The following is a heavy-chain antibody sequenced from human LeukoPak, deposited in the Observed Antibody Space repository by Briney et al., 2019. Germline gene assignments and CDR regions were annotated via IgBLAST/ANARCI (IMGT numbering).Heavy chain of an antibody. V-gene: IGHV4-39*01. CDR1: GGSISGSSYH. Sequence: SETLSLTCTVSGGSISGSSYHWGWIRQPPGNGLEWIGSINYRGHTYYNPSLESRVTISVDTSKNQFSLTVSSVTAADTALYYCAPTYSYTGGGYEYWGQGTLVTVFS. CDR3: APTYSYTGGGYEY. CDR2: INYRGHT. J-gene: IGHJ4*02. D-gene: IGHD5-18*01.